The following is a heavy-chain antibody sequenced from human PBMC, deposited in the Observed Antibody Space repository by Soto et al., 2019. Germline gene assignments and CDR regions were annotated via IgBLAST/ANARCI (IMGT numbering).Heavy chain of an antibody. D-gene: IGHD5-12*01. CDR3: AHLATGGFYFDY. CDR2: IYWDDDK. CDR1: GFSLRNSGVG. V-gene: IGHV2-5*02. J-gene: IGHJ4*02. Sequence: QITLKESGPTLVKPTQTLTLTCTFSGFSLRNSGVGVGWIRQPPGKALEWLALIYWDDDKRYSPSLQSRLTIPKDPSNNQVVLTMTNMDPVDTATYSCAHLATGGFYFDYWGQGTLVTVSS.